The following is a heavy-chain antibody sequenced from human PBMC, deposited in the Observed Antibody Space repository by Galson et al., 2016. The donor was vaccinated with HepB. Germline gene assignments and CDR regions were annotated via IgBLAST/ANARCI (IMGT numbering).Heavy chain of an antibody. J-gene: IGHJ3*02. CDR3: AREIYSVVVGDALDI. Sequence: TLSLTCTVSGGSISSGGYYWSWIRQYPGKGLEWIGYIYYSGSTYYNPSLKSRVIISVDTSKNQFSLKLSSVTAADTAVYYCAREIYSVVVGDALDIWGQGTMVTVSS. CDR2: IYYSGST. CDR1: GGSISSGGYY. V-gene: IGHV4-31*03. D-gene: IGHD2-21*01.